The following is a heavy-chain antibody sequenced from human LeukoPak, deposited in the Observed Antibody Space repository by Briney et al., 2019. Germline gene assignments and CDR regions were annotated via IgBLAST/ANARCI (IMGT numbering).Heavy chain of an antibody. Sequence: ASVKVSCKASGYTFTIYYMYWVRQAPGQGLEWMGRINPNRGDTDYAQNFQGRVTMTMDTSISTAYMELTNLRSDDTAVYYCARGYCSGGTCYLVENWFDPWGQGTLVTVSS. CDR3: ARGYCSGGTCYLVENWFDP. CDR1: GYTFTIYY. J-gene: IGHJ5*02. D-gene: IGHD2-15*01. CDR2: INPNRGDT. V-gene: IGHV1-2*06.